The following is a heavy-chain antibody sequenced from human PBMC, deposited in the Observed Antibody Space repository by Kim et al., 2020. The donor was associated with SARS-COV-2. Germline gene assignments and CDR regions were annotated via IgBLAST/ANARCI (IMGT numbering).Heavy chain of an antibody. V-gene: IGHV3-66*01. CDR2: IYSGGST. J-gene: IGHJ5*02. CDR1: GFTVSSNY. CDR3: AREGTGSVEWFDP. Sequence: GGSLRLSCAASGFTVSSNYMSWVRQAPGKGLEWVSVIYSGGSTYYADSVKGRFTISRDNSKNTLYLQMNSLRAEDTAVYYCAREGTGSVEWFDPWGQGTLVTVSS. D-gene: IGHD1-1*01.